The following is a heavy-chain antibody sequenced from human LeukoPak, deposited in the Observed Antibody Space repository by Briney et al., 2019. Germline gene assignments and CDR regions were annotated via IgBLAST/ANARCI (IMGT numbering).Heavy chain of an antibody. CDR3: AKARPYSYGWYYFDY. CDR1: GFTFSSYA. D-gene: IGHD5-18*01. Sequence: SGGSLRLSCAASGFTFSSYAMSWVRQAPGKGLEWVSAISGSGGSTYYADSVKGRFTISRDNSKNTLYLQMNSLRAEDTAVYYCAKARPYSYGWYYFDYWGQGTLVTVSS. CDR2: ISGSGGST. J-gene: IGHJ4*02. V-gene: IGHV3-23*01.